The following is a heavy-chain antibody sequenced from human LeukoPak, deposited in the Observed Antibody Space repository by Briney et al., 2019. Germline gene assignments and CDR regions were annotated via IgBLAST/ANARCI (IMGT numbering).Heavy chain of an antibody. Sequence: GGSLRLSCAASGFSFSTYSMNWVRQAPGKGLEWVSYVSFSSTTIYYADSVKGRFTISRDNAKNSLYLQMDSLRAEDTAMYYCARDSPSVYYRLGAFDIWGQGTMVTVSS. D-gene: IGHD3-10*01. V-gene: IGHV3-48*01. CDR2: VSFSSTTI. CDR1: GFSFSTYS. J-gene: IGHJ3*02. CDR3: ARDSPSVYYRLGAFDI.